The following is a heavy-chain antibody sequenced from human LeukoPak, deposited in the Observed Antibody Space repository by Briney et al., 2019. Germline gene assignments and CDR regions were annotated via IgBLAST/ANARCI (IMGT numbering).Heavy chain of an antibody. D-gene: IGHD3-16*01. Sequence: SLRLSCVASGFNFEDYAMNWVRQAPGKGLEWIGFIRSKAYGGTTEYAASVKGRFTISRDDSKSIAYLQMNSLKTEDTAVYYCTPQWGSGFLDAFDIWGQGTMVTVSS. CDR3: TPQWGSGFLDAFDI. V-gene: IGHV3-49*04. CDR2: IRSKAYGGTT. CDR1: GFNFEDYA. J-gene: IGHJ3*02.